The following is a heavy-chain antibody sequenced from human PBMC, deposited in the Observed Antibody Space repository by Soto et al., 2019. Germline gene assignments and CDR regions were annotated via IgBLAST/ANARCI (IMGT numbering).Heavy chain of an antibody. Sequence: QVQLVQSGAEVKKPGSSVKVSCKASGGTFSSYAISWVRQAPGQGLEWMGGIIPIFGTANYAQKFQGRVTITAGESTSTAYMELSSLRSEDTAVYYCARDRYESSGYSLLDAFDIWGQGTMVTVSS. V-gene: IGHV1-69*01. J-gene: IGHJ3*02. CDR2: IIPIFGTA. CDR1: GGTFSSYA. D-gene: IGHD3-22*01. CDR3: ARDRYESSGYSLLDAFDI.